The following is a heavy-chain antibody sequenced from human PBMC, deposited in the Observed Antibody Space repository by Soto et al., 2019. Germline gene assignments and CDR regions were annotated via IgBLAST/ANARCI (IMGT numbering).Heavy chain of an antibody. V-gene: IGHV3-30-3*01. Sequence: QVQLVESGGGVVQPGRSLRLSCSVSGFTFSSHAMHWVRQAPGKGLEWVALISSDGSNKYYADSVKGRFTTSRDNSKNTMYLQMISLRVEDTAVYYCARDDEGGSDCDLGYWGQGALVTVSS. J-gene: IGHJ4*02. CDR2: ISSDGSNK. CDR3: ARDDEGGSDCDLGY. CDR1: GFTFSSHA. D-gene: IGHD1-26*01.